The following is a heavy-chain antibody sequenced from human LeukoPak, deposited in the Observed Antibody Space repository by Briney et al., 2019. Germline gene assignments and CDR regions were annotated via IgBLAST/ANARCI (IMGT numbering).Heavy chain of an antibody. D-gene: IGHD2-2*01. CDR2: ISGSGGST. V-gene: IGHV3-23*01. CDR1: GFTFSSYA. CDR3: AKNPGGVVPAPAYAFDI. J-gene: IGHJ3*02. Sequence: GGSLRLSCAASGFTFSSYAMSWVRQAPGKGLEWVSAISGSGGSTYYADSVKGRFTISRDNSKNTLYMQMNRLRAGDTAVYYCAKNPGGVVPAPAYAFDIWGQGTMVTVSS.